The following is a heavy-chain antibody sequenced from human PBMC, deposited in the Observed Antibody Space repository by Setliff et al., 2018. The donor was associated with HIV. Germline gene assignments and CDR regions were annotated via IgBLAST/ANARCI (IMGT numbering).Heavy chain of an antibody. V-gene: IGHV4-31*03. CDR1: GGSISSGGYY. J-gene: IGHJ3*02. CDR3: AREKGRYFDWSHTRDVFDI. D-gene: IGHD3-9*01. CDR2: IHYSGNT. Sequence: SETLSLTCTVSGGSISSGGYYWSWIRHHPGKGLEWIGYIHYSGNTYYNPSLKSRLTISVDTSKNQFSLNLSSVTAADTAVYYCAREKGRYFDWSHTRDVFDIWGQGTMVTVSS.